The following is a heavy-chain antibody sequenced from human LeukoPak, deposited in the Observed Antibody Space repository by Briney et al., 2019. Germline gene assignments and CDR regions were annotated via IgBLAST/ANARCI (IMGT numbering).Heavy chain of an antibody. CDR2: ISSGGTYI. D-gene: IGHD4-17*01. Sequence: GASLRLSCAASGFTFDTYAMTWVRQAPGKGLEWVSSISSGGTYIYYAESVRGRSTISRDNTKNFLYLQLSTLRVEDTAVYYCARDRTTVTRGAFALWGRGTLVTVS. J-gene: IGHJ2*01. CDR1: GFTFDTYA. V-gene: IGHV3-21*01. CDR3: ARDRTTVTRGAFAL.